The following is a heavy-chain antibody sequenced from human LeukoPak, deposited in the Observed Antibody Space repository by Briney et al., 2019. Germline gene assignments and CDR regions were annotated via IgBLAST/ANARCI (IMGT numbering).Heavy chain of an antibody. J-gene: IGHJ4*02. V-gene: IGHV4-4*02. CDR2: IYHSGST. D-gene: IGHD6-19*01. CDR1: GGSISSSNW. Sequence: SETLSLTCAVSGGSISSSNWWSWVRQPPGKGLEWIGEIYHSGSTNYNPSLKSRVTISVDKSKNQFSLKLSSVTAADTAVYYCARVRGAVAGYFDYWGQGTLVTVSS. CDR3: ARVRGAVAGYFDY.